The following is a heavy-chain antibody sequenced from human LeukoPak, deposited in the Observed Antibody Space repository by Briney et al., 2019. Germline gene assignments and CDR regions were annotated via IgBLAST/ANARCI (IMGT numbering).Heavy chain of an antibody. D-gene: IGHD2/OR15-2a*01. CDR1: GFTFRTYT. Sequence: KAGGALRISCAAPGFTFRTYTMNWGRQAPGEGLEWVSSISSSSTYIYYADSMKGRFTISKDNAKSSLYLQMNSLRAEDTAVYYCARGSMTADYWGQGTLVTVSS. V-gene: IGHV3-21*01. J-gene: IGHJ4*02. CDR2: ISSSSTYI. CDR3: ARGSMTADY.